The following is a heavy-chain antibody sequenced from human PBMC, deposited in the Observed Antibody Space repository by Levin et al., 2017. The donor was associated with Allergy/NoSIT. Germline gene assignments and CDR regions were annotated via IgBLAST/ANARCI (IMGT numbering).Heavy chain of an antibody. J-gene: IGHJ2*01. V-gene: IGHV4-31*03. D-gene: IGHD3-22*01. Sequence: SQTLSLTCTVSGGSISSGGYYWSWIRQHPGKGLEWIGYIYYSGSTYYNPSLKSRVTISVDTSKNQFSLKLSSVTAADTAVYYCARINSSGYLIYWYFDLWGRGTLVTVSS. CDR1: GGSISSGGYY. CDR2: IYYSGST. CDR3: ARINSSGYLIYWYFDL.